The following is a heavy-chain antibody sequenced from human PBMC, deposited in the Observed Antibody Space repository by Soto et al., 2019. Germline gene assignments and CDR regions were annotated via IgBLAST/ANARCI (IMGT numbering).Heavy chain of an antibody. J-gene: IGHJ3*02. CDR3: AREESSWYRGAFDI. D-gene: IGHD6-13*01. CDR2: ISYDGSNK. CDR1: GFTFSSYA. Sequence: PGGSLRLSCAASGFTFSSYAMHWVRQAPGKGLEWVAVISYDGSNKYYADSVKGRFTISRDSSKNTLYLQMNSLRAEDTAVYYCAREESSWYRGAFDIWGQGTMVTVSS. V-gene: IGHV3-30-3*01.